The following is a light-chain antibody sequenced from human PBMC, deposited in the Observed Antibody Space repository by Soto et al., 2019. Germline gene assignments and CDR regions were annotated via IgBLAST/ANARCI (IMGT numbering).Light chain of an antibody. CDR2: DAS. V-gene: IGKV1-5*01. CDR1: QSISSW. Sequence: DIQMTQSPSTLSASVGDRVTITCRASQSISSWLAWYQQKPGKAPKLLIYDASSLESGVPSRFSGSGSGTEFTLTISSLQPDDFATYYCQQYNSYSPRTFGGGTKLEIK. CDR3: QQYNSYSPRT. J-gene: IGKJ4*01.